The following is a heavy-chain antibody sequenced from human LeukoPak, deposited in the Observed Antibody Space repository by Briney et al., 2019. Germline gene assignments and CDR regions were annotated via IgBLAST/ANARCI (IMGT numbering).Heavy chain of an antibody. V-gene: IGHV4-61*01. CDR3: ATYFRGSPDAFII. CDR1: GGSVSSGSFY. CDR2: IYYSGRT. J-gene: IGHJ3*02. Sequence: SETLSLTCTVSGGSVSSGSFYWSWLRQPPGKGLEWIGYIYYSGRTNYNPSLKSRLTMSVDTSRKQFSLKLSSVTAADTAVYYCATYFRGSPDAFIIWGQGTMVTVSS. D-gene: IGHD2/OR15-2a*01.